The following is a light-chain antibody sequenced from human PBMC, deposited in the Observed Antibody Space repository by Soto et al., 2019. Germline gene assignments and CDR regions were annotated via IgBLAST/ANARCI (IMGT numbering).Light chain of an antibody. V-gene: IGKV1-5*01. CDR2: DAS. CDR3: QQYNSYSPT. Sequence: DIQMTQSPSSLSASVEDRVIITRRASQSISNHLNWYQQTPGKAPKILIYDASSLESGVPSRFRGSGSGTEFTLTISRLQPDDFATYYCQQYNSYSPTFGQGTKVDIK. J-gene: IGKJ1*01. CDR1: QSISNH.